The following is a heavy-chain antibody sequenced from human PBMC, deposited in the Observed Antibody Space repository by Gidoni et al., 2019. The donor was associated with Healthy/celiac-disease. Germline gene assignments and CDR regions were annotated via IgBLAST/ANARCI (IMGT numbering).Heavy chain of an antibody. Sequence: QVQLVESGGGVVQPGRSLRLSCAASGFTFSSYGMHWVRQAPGKGLEWVAVISYDGSNKYYADSVKGRFTISRDNSKNTLYLQMNSLRAEDTAVYYCARPLNIVVVVAATYFDYWGQGTLVTVSS. V-gene: IGHV3-30-3*01. D-gene: IGHD2-15*01. CDR3: ARPLNIVVVVAATYFDY. J-gene: IGHJ4*02. CDR1: GFTFSSYG. CDR2: ISYDGSNK.